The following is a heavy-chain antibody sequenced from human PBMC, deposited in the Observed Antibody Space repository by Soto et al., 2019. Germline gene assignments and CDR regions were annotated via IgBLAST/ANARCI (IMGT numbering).Heavy chain of an antibody. CDR3: ARQRSRDYGDYLVRYFDY. CDR1: GYSFTSYW. V-gene: IGHV5-51*01. J-gene: IGHJ4*02. Sequence: GESLKISCKGSGYSFTSYWIGWVRQMPGKGLEWMGIIYPGDSDTRYSPSFQGQVTISADKSISTAYLQWSSLKASDTAMYYCARQRSRDYGDYLVRYFDYWGQGTLVTVSS. CDR2: IYPGDSDT. D-gene: IGHD4-17*01.